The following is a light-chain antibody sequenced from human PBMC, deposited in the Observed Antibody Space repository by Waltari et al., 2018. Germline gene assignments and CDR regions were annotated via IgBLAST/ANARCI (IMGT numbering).Light chain of an antibody. CDR3: QQYFSVPLT. CDR2: ATS. Sequence: GRPSKEIHNALSWFTHKLGRAPNLLIYATSKLEGGVPARFSGRGSGTTYTLTIDSLQSDDSASYFCQQYFSVPLTFGGGSKIEI. V-gene: IGKV1-NL1*01. J-gene: IGKJ4*01. CDR1: KEIHNA.